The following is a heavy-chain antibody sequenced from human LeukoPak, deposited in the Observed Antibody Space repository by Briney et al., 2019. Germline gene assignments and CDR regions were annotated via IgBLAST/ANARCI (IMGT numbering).Heavy chain of an antibody. Sequence: SETLSLTCAVYDGIFSGYYWSWIRQPPGKGLEWIGDINHSGSTNYNPSLKSRVTISVDTSKDQFSLKLSSVTAADTAVYYCARSGLRLGYCSGGSCQPTNNHLFDYWGQGTLVTVSS. D-gene: IGHD2-15*01. CDR2: INHSGST. J-gene: IGHJ4*02. CDR3: ARSGLRLGYCSGGSCQPTNNHLFDY. CDR1: DGIFSGYY. V-gene: IGHV4-34*01.